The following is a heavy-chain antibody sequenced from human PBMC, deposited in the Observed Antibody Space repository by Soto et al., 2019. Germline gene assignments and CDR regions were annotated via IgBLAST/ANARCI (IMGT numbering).Heavy chain of an antibody. CDR3: ARKGRFSSSWTLDY. CDR1: GFTFSSYG. V-gene: IGHV3-33*01. Sequence: GGSLRLSCAASGFTFSSYGMHWVRQAPGKGLEWVAVIWYDGSNKYYADSVKGRFTISRDNSKNTLYLQMNSLRAEDTAVYYCARKGRFSSSWTLDYWGQGTLVTVSS. CDR2: IWYDGSNK. D-gene: IGHD6-13*01. J-gene: IGHJ4*02.